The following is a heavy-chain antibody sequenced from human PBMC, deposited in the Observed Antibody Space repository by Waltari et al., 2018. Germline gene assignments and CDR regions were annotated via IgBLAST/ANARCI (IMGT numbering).Heavy chain of an antibody. CDR2: MNPSSGNT. CDR1: GYTFTSYD. J-gene: IGHJ6*03. V-gene: IGHV1-8*03. CDR3: ARAYSLYYYYMDV. D-gene: IGHD2-15*01. Sequence: QVQLVQSGAEVKKPGASVKVSCKAPGYTFTSYDINWVRQATGQGLEWMGWMNPSSGNTDYAQKFQGRVTTTRNTSLSTAYMELSNLRSEDTTVYYCARAYSLYYYYMDVWGKGTTVTVSS.